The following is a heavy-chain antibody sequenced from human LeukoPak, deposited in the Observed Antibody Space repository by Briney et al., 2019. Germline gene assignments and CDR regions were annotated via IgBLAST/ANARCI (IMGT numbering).Heavy chain of an antibody. CDR3: ATVLSIFGVVIPYFDY. Sequence: ASVKVSCKVSGYTLTELSMHWVRQAPGKGLEWMGGFDPEDGETIYAQKFQGRVTMTEDTSTDTAYMELSSLRSEDTAVYYCATVLSIFGVVIPYFDYWGQGTLATVSS. J-gene: IGHJ4*02. V-gene: IGHV1-24*01. CDR1: GYTLTELS. CDR2: FDPEDGET. D-gene: IGHD3-3*01.